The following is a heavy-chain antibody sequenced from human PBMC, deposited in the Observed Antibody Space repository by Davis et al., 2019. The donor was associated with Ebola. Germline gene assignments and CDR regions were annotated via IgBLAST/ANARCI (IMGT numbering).Heavy chain of an antibody. CDR3: ARGTYDYVWGSYRYRGYFDY. J-gene: IGHJ4*02. D-gene: IGHD3-16*02. CDR1: GGSFSGYY. Sequence: SETLSLTCAVSGGSFSGYYWSWIRQPPGRGLEWIGEINHSGSTNYNPSLKSRVTISVDTSKDQFSLKLSSVTAADTAVYYCARGTYDYVWGSYRYRGYFDYWGQGTLVTVSS. CDR2: INHSGST. V-gene: IGHV4-34*01.